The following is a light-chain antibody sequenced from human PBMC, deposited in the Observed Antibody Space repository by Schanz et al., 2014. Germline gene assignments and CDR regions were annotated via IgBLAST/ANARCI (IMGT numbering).Light chain of an antibody. Sequence: EIVMTQSPGTLSLSPGERATLSCTASQSISGYDLAWYQQKPGQAPRLLIYGASTRATGIPARFSGSGSGTEFTLTISSLQSEDFAVYYCHQYGISPFTFGPGTKVDIK. V-gene: IGKV3-20*01. J-gene: IGKJ3*01. CDR2: GAS. CDR1: QSISGYD. CDR3: HQYGISPFT.